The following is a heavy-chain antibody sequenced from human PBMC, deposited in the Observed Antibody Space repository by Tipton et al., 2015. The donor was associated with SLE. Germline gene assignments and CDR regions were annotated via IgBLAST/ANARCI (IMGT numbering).Heavy chain of an antibody. Sequence: SLRLSCAASGFTFSNYGMSWVRQAPGKGLEWVSDFSDGGSSTYYADSVKGRFTISRDNSKNMLYLQMNSLRVEDTAVYYCAKTPQRITTFGVMDYWGQGSLVTVSS. J-gene: IGHJ4*02. CDR1: GFTFSNYG. CDR2: FSDGGSST. CDR3: AKTPQRITTFGVMDY. V-gene: IGHV3-23*01. D-gene: IGHD3-3*01.